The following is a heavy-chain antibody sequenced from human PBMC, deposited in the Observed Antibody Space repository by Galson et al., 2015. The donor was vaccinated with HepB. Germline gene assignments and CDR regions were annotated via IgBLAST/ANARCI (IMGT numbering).Heavy chain of an antibody. D-gene: IGHD2-15*01. V-gene: IGHV3-30*04. CDR2: ISYDGSNK. J-gene: IGHJ4*02. CDR1: GFTFSSYA. CDR3: ARDVAGAH. Sequence: SLRLSCAASGFTFSSYAMHWVRQAPGKGLEWVAVISYDGSNKYYADSVKGRFTISRDNSKNTLYLQMNSLRAEDTAVYYCARDVAGAHWGQGTLVTVSS.